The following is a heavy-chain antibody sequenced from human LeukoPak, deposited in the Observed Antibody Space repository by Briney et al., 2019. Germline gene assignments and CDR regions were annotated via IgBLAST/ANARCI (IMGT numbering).Heavy chain of an antibody. D-gene: IGHD6-13*01. CDR2: IIAYNGNT. J-gene: IGHJ6*03. CDR3: ARSVGKQQLVPRDYYYYYMDV. Sequence: ASVKVSCKSSGYTFTSYGISWVRQAPRQGLEWVGWIIAYNGNTNYAQKLQGRVTMTTDTSTSTAYMELRSLRSDDTAVYYCARSVGKQQLVPRDYYYYYMDVWGKGTTVTVSS. V-gene: IGHV1-18*01. CDR1: GYTFTSYG.